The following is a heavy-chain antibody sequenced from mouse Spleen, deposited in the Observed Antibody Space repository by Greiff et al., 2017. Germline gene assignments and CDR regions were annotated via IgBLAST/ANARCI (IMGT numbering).Heavy chain of an antibody. CDR2: ISYDGSN. CDR1: GYSITSGYY. Sequence: EVQLQESGPGLVKPSQSLSLTCSVTGYSITSGYYWNWIRQFPGNKLEWMGYISYDGSNNYNPSLKNRISITRDTSKNQFFLKLNSVTTEDTATYYCAGYDYGKDFDVWGAGTTVTVSS. V-gene: IGHV3-6*01. CDR3: AGYDYGKDFDV. J-gene: IGHJ1*01. D-gene: IGHD2-4*01.